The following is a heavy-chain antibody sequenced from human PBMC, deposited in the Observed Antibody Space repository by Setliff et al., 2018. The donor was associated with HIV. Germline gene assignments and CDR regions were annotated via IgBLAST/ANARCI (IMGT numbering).Heavy chain of an antibody. CDR2: FDPQDGET. V-gene: IGHV1-24*01. CDR3: ARDLVAVANTFYYYYMDV. Sequence: ASVKVSCKVYGYTLSELSIHWVRQAPGKGLEWMGYFDPQDGETVYAQKFQGRVTLTEDTSTGTAYMELSGLRSDDTAVYYCARDLVAVANTFYYYYMDVWGKGTTVTVSS. D-gene: IGHD6-19*01. J-gene: IGHJ6*03. CDR1: GYTLSELS.